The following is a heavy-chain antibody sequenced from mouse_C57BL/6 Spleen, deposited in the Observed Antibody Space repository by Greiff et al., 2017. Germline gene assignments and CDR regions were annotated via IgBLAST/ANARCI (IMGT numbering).Heavy chain of an antibody. Sequence: DVQLVESGGGLVQPGGSLQLSCAASGFTFSDYYMYWVRQTPEKRLEWVAYISNGGGSPYYPDPVKGRFTISRDNAKDTLYLQRSRLKSEDTAMYYCARQDTTVVATDYAMDYWGQGTSVTVSS. CDR1: GFTFSDYY. J-gene: IGHJ4*01. D-gene: IGHD1-1*01. V-gene: IGHV5-12*01. CDR3: ARQDTTVVATDYAMDY. CDR2: ISNGGGSP.